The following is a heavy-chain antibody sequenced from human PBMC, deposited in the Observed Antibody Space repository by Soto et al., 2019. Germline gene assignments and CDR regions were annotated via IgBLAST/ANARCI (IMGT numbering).Heavy chain of an antibody. J-gene: IGHJ4*02. Sequence: QITLKESGPTLVKPTQTLTLTCTFSGFSLRTSGVGVGWIRQPPGKALEWLALIYWDDDKRYSPSLESRLPIXKXXSKNQVVLTMTNMDPGDTATYSCAPNGGPGRFLDYWGQGTLVSVSS. CDR2: IYWDDDK. CDR1: GFSLRTSGVG. CDR3: APNGGPGRFLDY. V-gene: IGHV2-5*02. D-gene: IGHD3-10*01.